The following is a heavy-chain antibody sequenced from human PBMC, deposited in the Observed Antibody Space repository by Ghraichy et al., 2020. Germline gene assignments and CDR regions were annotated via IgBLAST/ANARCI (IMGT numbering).Heavy chain of an antibody. CDR1: GFTFSSYS. CDR3: ARGYGYWIKTEYYYYMDV. Sequence: GGSLRLSCAASGFTFSSYSMNWVRQAPGKGLEWVSSISSSSSYIYYADSVKGRFTISRDNAKNSLYPQMNSLRAEDTAVYYCARGYGYWIKTEYYYYMDVWGKGTTVTVSS. CDR2: ISSSSSYI. V-gene: IGHV3-21*01. D-gene: IGHD5-24*01. J-gene: IGHJ6*03.